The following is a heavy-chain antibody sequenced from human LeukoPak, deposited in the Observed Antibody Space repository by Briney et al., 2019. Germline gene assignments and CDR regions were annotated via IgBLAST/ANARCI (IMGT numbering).Heavy chain of an antibody. Sequence: SGGSLRLSCAASGSTFSSYGMHWVRQAPGKGLEWVAFIRYDGSNKYYADSVKGRFTISRDNSKNTLHLQMNSLRAEDTAVYYCAKDQDSIVVVTALLQNWFDPWGQGTLVTVSS. J-gene: IGHJ5*02. CDR3: AKDQDSIVVVTALLQNWFDP. CDR1: GSTFSSYG. V-gene: IGHV3-30*02. D-gene: IGHD2-21*02. CDR2: IRYDGSNK.